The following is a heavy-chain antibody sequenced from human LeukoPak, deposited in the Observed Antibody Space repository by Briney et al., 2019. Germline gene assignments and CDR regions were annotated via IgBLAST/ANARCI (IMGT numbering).Heavy chain of an antibody. Sequence: SETLSLTCAVYGGSFSGYYWSWIRQPPGRGLEWIGEINHSGSTNYNPSLKSRVTISVDTSKNQFSLKLSSVTAADTAVYYCARGGYSYGNFDYWGQGTLVTVSS. CDR2: INHSGST. D-gene: IGHD5-18*01. J-gene: IGHJ4*02. CDR1: GGSFSGYY. CDR3: ARGGYSYGNFDY. V-gene: IGHV4-34*01.